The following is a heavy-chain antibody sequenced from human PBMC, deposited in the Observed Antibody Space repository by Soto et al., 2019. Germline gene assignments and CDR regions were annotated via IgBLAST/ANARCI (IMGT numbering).Heavy chain of an antibody. V-gene: IGHV3-21*01. CDR3: AGVASWDGSGSTWFAP. CDR1: GFTFSSYS. J-gene: IGHJ5*02. CDR2: ISSSSSYI. Sequence: EVQLVESGGGLVKPGGSLRLSCAASGFTFSSYSMNWVRQAPGKGLEWVSSISSSSSYINYADSVKGRFTISRDNAKNSRYRKMTGRGAEDTAVYYCAGVASWDGSGSTWFAPWGQGTLVTVSS. D-gene: IGHD6-25*01.